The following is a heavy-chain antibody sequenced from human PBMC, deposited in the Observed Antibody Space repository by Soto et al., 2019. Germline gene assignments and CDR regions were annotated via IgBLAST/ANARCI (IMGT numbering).Heavy chain of an antibody. Sequence: GASVKVSCKASGDTFISYAISWVRQAPGQGLEWMGGIIAIFDTANYAQKFQGRVTITADESTSTDYMELSSLRYENTAEYYCARGGSYYDSSGYYRFDYWGQGTLVTVSS. D-gene: IGHD3-22*01. CDR2: IIAIFDTA. CDR3: ARGGSYYDSSGYYRFDY. CDR1: GDTFISYA. V-gene: IGHV1-69*13. J-gene: IGHJ4*02.